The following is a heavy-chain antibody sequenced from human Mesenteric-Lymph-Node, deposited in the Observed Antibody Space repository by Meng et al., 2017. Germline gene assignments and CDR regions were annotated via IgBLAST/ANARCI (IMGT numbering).Heavy chain of an antibody. CDR1: VGSISINGYY. CDR3: ARRRGGSGRDC. V-gene: IGHV4-39*01. D-gene: IGHD3-10*01. Sequence: PQLQESGPGLVTPSEALYLTCTVSVGSISINGYYWDWVRQPPGKGLEWIGAIYHSGSTSYNPSLQSRVTMFVDTSKNQFSLMLTSVTATDTAVYYCARRRGGSGRDCWGQGTLVTVSS. J-gene: IGHJ4*02. CDR2: IYHSGST.